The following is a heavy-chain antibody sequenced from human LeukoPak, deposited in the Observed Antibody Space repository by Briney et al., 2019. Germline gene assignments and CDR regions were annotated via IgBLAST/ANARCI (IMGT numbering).Heavy chain of an antibody. CDR2: FDPEDGET. CDR1: GYTLTELS. D-gene: IGHD1-26*01. Sequence: ASVKVSCKVSGYTLTELSMHWVRQAPGKGLEWMGGFDPEDGETIYAQKFQGRVTITRDTSASTAYMELSSLRSDDTAVYYCARVGSYTFDYWGQGTLVTVSS. CDR3: ARVGSYTFDY. J-gene: IGHJ4*02. V-gene: IGHV1-24*01.